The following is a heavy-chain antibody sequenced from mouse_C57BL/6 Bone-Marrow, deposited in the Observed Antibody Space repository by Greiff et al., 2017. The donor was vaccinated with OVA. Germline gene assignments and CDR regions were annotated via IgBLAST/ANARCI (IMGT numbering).Heavy chain of an antibody. Sequence: QVQLQQPGAELVRPGTSVKLSCKASGYTFTSYWMHWVKQRPGQGLEWIGVIDPSDSYTNYNQKFKGKATLTVDTSSSTAYMQLSSLTSEDSAVYYCARSESNYVHFDVWGTGTTVTVSS. CDR2: IDPSDSYT. D-gene: IGHD2-5*01. J-gene: IGHJ1*03. CDR1: GYTFTSYW. V-gene: IGHV1-59*01. CDR3: ARSESNYVHFDV.